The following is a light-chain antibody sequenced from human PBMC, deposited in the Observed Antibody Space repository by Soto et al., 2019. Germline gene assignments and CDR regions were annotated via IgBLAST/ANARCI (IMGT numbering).Light chain of an antibody. J-gene: IGLJ2*01. Sequence: QSVLTQPPSVSAAPGQKVTISCSGSSSNIGNYDVSWYQQLTGTAPKLLIYENNKRPSGIPDRFSGSKSGTSATLGITGLRTGDEADYYCGVWDSSLSGGVFGGGTKLTVL. CDR1: SSNIGNYD. CDR2: ENN. V-gene: IGLV1-51*01. CDR3: GVWDSSLSGGV.